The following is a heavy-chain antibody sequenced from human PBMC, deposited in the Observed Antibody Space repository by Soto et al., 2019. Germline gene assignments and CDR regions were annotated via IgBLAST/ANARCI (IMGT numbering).Heavy chain of an antibody. Sequence: GRSLRLSCAASGFTFSSYWMHWVRQAPGEGLVWVSRVNSDGSVTTYADSVKGRFTISRDNAKNTLYLQMHSLRAEDTAVYYCARYYYDTSGRCLDYWGQGTRVTVS. CDR3: ARYYYDTSGRCLDY. J-gene: IGHJ4*02. CDR2: VNSDGSVT. CDR1: GFTFSSYW. V-gene: IGHV3-74*01. D-gene: IGHD3-22*01.